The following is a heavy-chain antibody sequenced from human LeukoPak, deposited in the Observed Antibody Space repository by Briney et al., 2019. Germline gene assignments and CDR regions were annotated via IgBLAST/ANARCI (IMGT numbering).Heavy chain of an antibody. V-gene: IGHV1-69*05. CDR2: IIPIFGTA. D-gene: IGHD6-13*01. CDR3: ARDVGGTAAAGIAYYYMDV. Sequence: SVKVSCKASGGTFSSYAISWVRQAPGQGLEWMGGIIPIFGTANYAQKFQGRVTITTDESTSTAYMELSSLRSEDTAVYYCARDVGGTAAAGIAYYYMDVWGKGTTVTASS. CDR1: GGTFSSYA. J-gene: IGHJ6*03.